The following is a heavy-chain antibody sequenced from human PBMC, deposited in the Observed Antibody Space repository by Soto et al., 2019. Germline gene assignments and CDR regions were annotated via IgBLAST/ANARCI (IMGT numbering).Heavy chain of an antibody. J-gene: IGHJ2*01. CDR2: ISGSGGST. CDR1: GFTFSSYA. CDR3: AKRTTGWYFDL. V-gene: IGHV3-23*01. Sequence: EVQLLESGGGLVQPGGSLRLSCAASGFTFSSYAMNWVRQAPGKGLEWVSVISGSGGSTYYADSVKGRFTISRDNSKNTLYLQMNSLRAEDTALYYCAKRTTGWYFDLWGRGTLVTVSS.